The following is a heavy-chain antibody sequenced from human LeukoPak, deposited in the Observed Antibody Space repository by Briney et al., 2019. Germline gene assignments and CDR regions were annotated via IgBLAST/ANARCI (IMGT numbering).Heavy chain of an antibody. J-gene: IGHJ4*02. Sequence: ASVKVSCKASGYTFIDYYIHWVRQAPGQGLEWMGRINPNSGGSNYAQNFQGRVTMTRDTSISTAYMELSRLRSDDTAVYYCARGLPSTSNWELDYWGQGTLVTVSS. CDR1: GYTFIDYY. CDR2: INPNSGGS. V-gene: IGHV1-2*06. D-gene: IGHD7-27*01. CDR3: ARGLPSTSNWELDY.